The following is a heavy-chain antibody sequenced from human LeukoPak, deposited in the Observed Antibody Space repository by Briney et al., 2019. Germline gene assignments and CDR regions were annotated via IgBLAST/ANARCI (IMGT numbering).Heavy chain of an antibody. Sequence: GGSPRLSCAASGFPFTNNWMTWVRQAPGKGLEWVATIKQDGRETYYVDSVKGRFTISRDNVRDSVYLQMTIVRAGDAAVYYCARARYCANTICHIGGGLDVWGPGTTVTVSS. CDR1: GFPFTNNW. D-gene: IGHD2-8*01. CDR2: IKQDGRET. J-gene: IGHJ6*02. CDR3: ARARYCANTICHIGGGLDV. V-gene: IGHV3-7*04.